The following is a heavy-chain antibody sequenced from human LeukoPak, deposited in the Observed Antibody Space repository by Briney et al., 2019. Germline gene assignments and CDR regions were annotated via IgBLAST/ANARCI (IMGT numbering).Heavy chain of an antibody. D-gene: IGHD3-3*01. CDR1: GGSISSSSYY. J-gene: IGHJ4*02. Sequence: SETLPLTCTVSGGSISSSSYYWGWLRQPPGKGLEWIGSIYYSGSTYYNPSLKSRVTISVDTSKNQFSLKLSSVTAADTAVYYCARGAKINNGGYYNYWGQGTLVTVSS. V-gene: IGHV4-39*07. CDR3: ARGAKINNGGYYNY. CDR2: IYYSGST.